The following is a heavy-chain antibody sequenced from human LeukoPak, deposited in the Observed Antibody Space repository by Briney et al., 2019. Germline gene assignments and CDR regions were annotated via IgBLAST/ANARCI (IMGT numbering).Heavy chain of an antibody. V-gene: IGHV4-59*01. CDR3: ARFYDSSGYYYYYYYIDV. CDR2: IYYSGRT. CDR1: GVSISSDD. Sequence: PSETLSLTCTVSGVSISSDDWSWIRQPPGKGLEWIGNIYYSGRTSYNPSLKSRVTISVDTSKNQSSLKLSSVTAADTAVYYCARFYDSSGYYYYYYYIDVGGKDTALTVSS. D-gene: IGHD3-22*01. J-gene: IGHJ6*03.